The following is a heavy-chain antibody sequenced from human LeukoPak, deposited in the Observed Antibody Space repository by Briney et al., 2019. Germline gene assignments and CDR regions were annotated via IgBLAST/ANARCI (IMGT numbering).Heavy chain of an antibody. J-gene: IGHJ4*02. V-gene: IGHV3-9*01. D-gene: IGHD6-13*01. CDR2: ISWNSGSI. CDR1: GFTFDDYA. Sequence: GRSLRLSCAASGFTFDDYAMHWVRQAPGKGLGWVSGISWNSGSIGYADSVKGRFTISRDNAKNSLYLQMNSLRAEDTALYYCAKDPAAAGTFGFDYWGQGTLVTVSS. CDR3: AKDPAAAGTFGFDY.